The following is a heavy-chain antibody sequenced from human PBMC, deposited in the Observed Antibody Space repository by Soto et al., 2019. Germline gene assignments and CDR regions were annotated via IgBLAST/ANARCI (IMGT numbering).Heavy chain of an antibody. D-gene: IGHD6-13*01. V-gene: IGHV1-69*02. CDR1: GGTFSSYT. CDR3: ASFKGLAAPHDAFDI. CDR2: IIPILGIA. Sequence: ASVKVSCKASGGTFSSYTISWVRQAPGQGLEWMGRIIPILGIANYAQKFQGRVTITADKSTSTAYMELSSLRSEDTAVYYCASFKGLAAPHDAFDIWGQGTMVTVSS. J-gene: IGHJ3*02.